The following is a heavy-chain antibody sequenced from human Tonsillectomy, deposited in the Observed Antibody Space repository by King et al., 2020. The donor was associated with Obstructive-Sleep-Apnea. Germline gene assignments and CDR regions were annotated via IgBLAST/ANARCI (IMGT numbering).Heavy chain of an antibody. D-gene: IGHD3-22*01. Sequence: QVQLVESGGGVVQPGRSLRVSCAASEVDFSNYAMHWVRQAPGKGLEWVSVISYDGGEKYYADSVKGRFTISRDNSKNTMYLEMNSLRSEDTAGYYCAKPYYDRNGYYYPYFDYWGQGTLITVSS. CDR3: AKPYYDRNGYYYPYFDY. V-gene: IGHV3-30*04. CDR2: ISYDGGEK. J-gene: IGHJ4*02. CDR1: EVDFSNYA.